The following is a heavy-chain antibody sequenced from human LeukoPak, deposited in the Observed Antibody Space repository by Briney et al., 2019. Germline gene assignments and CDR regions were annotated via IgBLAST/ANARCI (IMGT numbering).Heavy chain of an antibody. CDR2: ISSSSSYI. D-gene: IGHD1-26*01. CDR1: GFTFSSYA. Sequence: PGGSLRLSCAASGFTFSSYAMSWVRQAPGKGLEWVSSISSSSSYIYYADSVKGRFTISRDNAKNSLYLQMNSLRAEDTAVYYCARDHVGASDYWGQGTLVTVSS. V-gene: IGHV3-21*01. J-gene: IGHJ4*02. CDR3: ARDHVGASDY.